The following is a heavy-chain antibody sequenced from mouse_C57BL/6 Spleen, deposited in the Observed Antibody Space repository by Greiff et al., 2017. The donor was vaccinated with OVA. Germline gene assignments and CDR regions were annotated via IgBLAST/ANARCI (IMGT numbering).Heavy chain of an antibody. CDR1: GFTFSDYG. J-gene: IGHJ4*01. CDR2: ISNLAYSI. CDR3: ARLGDYDMDY. Sequence: EVKLVESGGGLVQPGGSLKLSCAASGFTFSDYGMAWVRQAPRQGPEWVAFISNLAYSIYYADTVKGRFTISRENAKNTLYLEMSSLRSDDTAMYYCARLGDYDMDYWGQGTSVTVSS. V-gene: IGHV5-15*01.